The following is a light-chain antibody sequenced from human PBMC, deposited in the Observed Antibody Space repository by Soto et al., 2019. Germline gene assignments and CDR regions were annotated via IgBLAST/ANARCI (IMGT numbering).Light chain of an antibody. CDR2: GAS. CDR1: QSVDSK. Sequence: EIVMTQSPATLSVSPGERATLSCRASQSVDSKLAWYQQKPGQGPRLLIYGASSRDTGIPARFSGSGSGTEFPLTISSLQSEDFAVYYCQHYSTWLWTFGQGTKVEIK. CDR3: QHYSTWLWT. J-gene: IGKJ1*01. V-gene: IGKV3-15*01.